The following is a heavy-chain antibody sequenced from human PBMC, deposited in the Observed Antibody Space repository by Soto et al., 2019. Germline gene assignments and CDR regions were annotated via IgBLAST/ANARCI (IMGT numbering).Heavy chain of an antibody. CDR1: GFTFSSYG. CDR2: ISYDGSNK. Sequence: QVQLVESGGGVVQPGRSPRLSCAASGFTFSSYGMHWVRQAPGKGLEWVAVISYDGSNKYYADSVKGRFTISRDNSKNTLYLQMNSLRAEDTAVYYCAKGDDSSGYYYFDYWGQGTLVTVSS. J-gene: IGHJ4*02. D-gene: IGHD3-22*01. V-gene: IGHV3-30*18. CDR3: AKGDDSSGYYYFDY.